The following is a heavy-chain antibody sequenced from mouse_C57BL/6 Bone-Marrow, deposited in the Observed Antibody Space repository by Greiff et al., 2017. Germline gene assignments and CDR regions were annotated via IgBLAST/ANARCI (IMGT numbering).Heavy chain of an antibody. V-gene: IGHV5-12*01. Sequence: EVMLVESGGGLVQPGGSLKLSCAASGFTFSDYYMSWVRQTPEKRLEWVAYISNGGGSTYYPDTVKGRFTISRDNAKNTLYLQMSRLKSEDTAMYYCARSYYAMDYWGQGTSVTVSS. CDR3: ARSYYAMDY. CDR2: ISNGGGST. CDR1: GFTFSDYY. J-gene: IGHJ4*01.